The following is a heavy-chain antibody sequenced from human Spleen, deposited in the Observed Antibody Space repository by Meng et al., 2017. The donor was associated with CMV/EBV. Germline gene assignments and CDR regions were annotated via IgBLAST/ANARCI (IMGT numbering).Heavy chain of an antibody. D-gene: IGHD4/OR15-4a*01. CDR2: IIPIFGTA. Sequence: SVKVSCKASGGTFSSYAIGWVRQAPGQGLEWMGGIIPIFGTANYAQKFQGRVTITTDESTSTAYMELSSLRSEDTAVYYCARDGAKGVYYYCGMDVWGQGTTVTVSS. J-gene: IGHJ6*02. V-gene: IGHV1-69*05. CDR1: GGTFSSYA. CDR3: ARDGAKGVYYYCGMDV.